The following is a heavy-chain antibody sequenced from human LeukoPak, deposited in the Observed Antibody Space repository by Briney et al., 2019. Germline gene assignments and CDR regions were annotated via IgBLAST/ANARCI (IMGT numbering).Heavy chain of an antibody. Sequence: GGSLRLSCAASGFTFSNYNMNWVRQAPGKGLEWVSYIRSSSSTIYSADSVKGRLTISRDNAKNSLNLQMNSLRAEDTAVYYCARDSGPTMFRGVFDYWGQGTLVTVSS. CDR3: ARDSGPTMFRGVFDY. CDR1: GFTFSNYN. D-gene: IGHD3-10*01. J-gene: IGHJ4*02. CDR2: IRSSSSTI. V-gene: IGHV3-48*04.